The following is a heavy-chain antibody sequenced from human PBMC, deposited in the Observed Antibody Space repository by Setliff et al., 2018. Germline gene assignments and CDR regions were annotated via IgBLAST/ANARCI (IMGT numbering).Heavy chain of an antibody. CDR3: ARAGQLDYFQH. V-gene: IGHV1-18*01. J-gene: IGHJ1*01. CDR2: ISAYNGNI. CDR1: GYTFTSYG. Sequence: GASVKVSCKASGYTFTSYGVSWVRQAPGQGLEWMGWISAYNGNINYAQKFQGRVTMTRDTSISTVYMELSSLRSDDTAVYYCARAGQLDYFQHWGQGTLVTVSS. D-gene: IGHD6-13*01.